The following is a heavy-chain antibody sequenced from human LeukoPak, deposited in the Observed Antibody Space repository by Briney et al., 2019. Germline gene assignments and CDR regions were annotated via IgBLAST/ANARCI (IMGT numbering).Heavy chain of an antibody. CDR1: GFSVSDYS. CDR2: VMSGRGST. V-gene: IGHV3-11*05. CDR3: TRERRGSYYAFES. Sequence: GGSLRLSCAASGFSVSDYSISWIRQSPGKGPEWISYVMSGRGSTNYADSVKDRFTISRDNAKNSVALQLDGLRADDTAVYFCTRERRGSYYAFESWGQGTLVTVSS. J-gene: IGHJ4*02. D-gene: IGHD3-10*01.